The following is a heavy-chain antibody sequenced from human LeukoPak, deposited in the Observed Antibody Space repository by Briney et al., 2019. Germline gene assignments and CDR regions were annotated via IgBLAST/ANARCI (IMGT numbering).Heavy chain of an antibody. D-gene: IGHD4-17*01. Sequence: SETLSLTCAVSAASFSSHYWTWLRQSPGKGLEWIGYISYIGSTNYNPSLKSRVTISIDTSRNQFSLKLRSVTAADTAVYYCARELVTVTKGFDIWGQGTMVSVSS. V-gene: IGHV4-59*11. J-gene: IGHJ3*02. CDR2: ISYIGST. CDR3: ARELVTVTKGFDI. CDR1: AASFSSHY.